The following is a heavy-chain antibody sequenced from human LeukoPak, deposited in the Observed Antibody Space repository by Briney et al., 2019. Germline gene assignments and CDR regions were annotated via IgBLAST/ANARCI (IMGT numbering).Heavy chain of an antibody. CDR3: AREQRGLTEA. V-gene: IGHV1-69*13. Sequence: ASVKVSCKASGYTFTGYYMHWVRQAPGQGLEWMGGIIPIFGTANYAQKFQGRVTITADESTSTAYMELSSLRSEDTAVYYCAREQRGLTEAWGQGTLVTVSS. CDR2: IIPIFGTA. J-gene: IGHJ5*02. D-gene: IGHD3-16*01. CDR1: GYTFTGYY.